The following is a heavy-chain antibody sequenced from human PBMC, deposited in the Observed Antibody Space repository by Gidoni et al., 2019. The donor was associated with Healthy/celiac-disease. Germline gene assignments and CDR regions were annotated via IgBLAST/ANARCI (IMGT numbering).Heavy chain of an antibody. D-gene: IGHD3-3*01. CDR1: GFTFRSYG. CDR2: IRYDGSNK. Sequence: QVQLVESGGGVVQPGGSLRLSCAASGFTFRSYGMHWVRQAPGKGLEWVAFIRYDGSNKYYADSVKGRFTISRDNSKNTLYLQMNSLRAEDTAVYYCAKGGDYDFWSGWVDYWGQGTLVTVSS. CDR3: AKGGDYDFWSGWVDY. J-gene: IGHJ4*02. V-gene: IGHV3-30*02.